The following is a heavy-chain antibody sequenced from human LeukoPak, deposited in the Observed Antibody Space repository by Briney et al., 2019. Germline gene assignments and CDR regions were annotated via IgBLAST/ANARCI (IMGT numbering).Heavy chain of an antibody. CDR1: GFTFSSYA. Sequence: PGGSLRLSCAASGFTFSSYAMHWVRQAPGKGLEWVAVISYDGSNKYYADSVKGRFTISRDNSKNTLYLQMNSLRAEDTAVYYCARASYRGLDYWGQEPWSPSPQ. V-gene: IGHV3-30-3*01. D-gene: IGHD3-10*01. J-gene: IGHJ4*01. CDR3: ARASYRGLDY. CDR2: ISYDGSNK.